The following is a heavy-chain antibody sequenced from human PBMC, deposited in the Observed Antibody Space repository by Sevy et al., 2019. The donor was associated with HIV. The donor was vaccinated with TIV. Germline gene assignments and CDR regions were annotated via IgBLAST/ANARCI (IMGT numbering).Heavy chain of an antibody. CDR2: IYHTGDT. CDR1: GGSITSYY. V-gene: IGHV4-59*01. J-gene: IGHJ3*01. CDR3: ARQGAWYYGSTGNAFDF. D-gene: IGHD3-10*01. Sequence: SETLSLTCTVSGGSITSYYWSWIRQPPGKGLEWIGYIYHTGDTKYNPSLKSRLTISVDTSRSQFSLKLSSVTAADTDVYYCARQGAWYYGSTGNAFDFWGQGTMVTVSS.